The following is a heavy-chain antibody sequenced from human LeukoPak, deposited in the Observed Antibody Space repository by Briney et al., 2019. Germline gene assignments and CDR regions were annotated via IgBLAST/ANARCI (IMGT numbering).Heavy chain of an antibody. CDR2: IIPIFGTA. CDR3: ALVDTTMVTWFDP. Sequence: SVKVSCKASGGTFSSYAISWVRQAPGQGLEWMGRIIPIFGTANYAQKFQGRVTITTDESTSTAYMELSSLRSEDTAVYYCALVDTTMVTWFDPWGQGTLVTVSS. V-gene: IGHV1-69*05. D-gene: IGHD5-18*01. J-gene: IGHJ5*02. CDR1: GGTFSSYA.